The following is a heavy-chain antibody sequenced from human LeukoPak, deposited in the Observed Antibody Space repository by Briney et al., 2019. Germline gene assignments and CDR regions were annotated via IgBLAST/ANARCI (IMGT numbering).Heavy chain of an antibody. Sequence: ASVKVSCKASGYTFTSYDINWVRQATGQGLEWMGWMNANSGNTGYAQKFQGRVTITRNTSISTAYMELSSLRSEDTAVYYCAIAPRITMVRGVIHWFDPWGQGTLVTVSS. J-gene: IGHJ5*02. V-gene: IGHV1-8*03. CDR3: AIAPRITMVRGVIHWFDP. CDR1: GYTFTSYD. D-gene: IGHD3-10*01. CDR2: MNANSGNT.